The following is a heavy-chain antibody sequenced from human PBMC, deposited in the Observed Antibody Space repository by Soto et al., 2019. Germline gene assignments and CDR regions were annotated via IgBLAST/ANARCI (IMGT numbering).Heavy chain of an antibody. Sequence: EVQLLESGGGLVQPGGSLRLSCAASGFTFSSFAMRWVRQAPGKGLEWVSAISGSGGTTYYADSVKGRFTISRDNSKNTRYLQMNSLRAEDTAVYYCEKGGEWFAEQYFYSYMHVWGKGTTVTVSS. CDR1: GFTFSSFA. CDR3: EKGGEWFAEQYFYSYMHV. J-gene: IGHJ6*03. V-gene: IGHV3-23*01. CDR2: ISGSGGTT. D-gene: IGHD3-3*01.